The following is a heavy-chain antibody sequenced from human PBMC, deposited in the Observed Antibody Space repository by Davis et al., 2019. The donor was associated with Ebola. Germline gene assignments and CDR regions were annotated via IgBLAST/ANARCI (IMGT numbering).Heavy chain of an antibody. Sequence: GESLKISCAASGFTFSSYSMNWVRQAPGKGLEWVSSISSSSSYIYYADSVKGRFTISRDNAKNSLYLQMNSLRAEDTAEYYCARERAAAYFDYWGQGTLVTVSS. CDR2: ISSSSSYI. CDR1: GFTFSSYS. J-gene: IGHJ4*02. CDR3: ARERAAAYFDY. V-gene: IGHV3-21*01. D-gene: IGHD6-13*01.